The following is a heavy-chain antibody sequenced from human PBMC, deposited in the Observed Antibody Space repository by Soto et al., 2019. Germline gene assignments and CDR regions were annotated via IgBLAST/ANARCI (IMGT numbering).Heavy chain of an antibody. CDR2: IYYSGST. CDR1: GGSISSSSYY. Sequence: QLQLQESGPGLVKPSETLSLTCTVSGGSISSSSYYWGWIRQPPGKGLEWIGSIYYSGSTYYNPTLKSRVTISVDTSKAQSSLMLSSVPAAETAVYYCATGGVLRYFDWLGLGPFDYWGQGTLVTVSS. CDR3: ATGGVLRYFDWLGLGPFDY. D-gene: IGHD3-9*01. V-gene: IGHV4-39*01. J-gene: IGHJ4*02.